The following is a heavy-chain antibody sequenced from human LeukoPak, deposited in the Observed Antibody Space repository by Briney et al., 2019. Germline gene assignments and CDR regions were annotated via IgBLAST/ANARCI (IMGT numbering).Heavy chain of an antibody. V-gene: IGHV3-23*01. D-gene: IGHD4-23*01. Sequence: GGSLRLSCAASGFTVSSYAMSWVRQAPGKGLEWVSAISGSGSKTYCADSVKGRFTISRDNAKNSLFLQMNSLRDEDTAVYYCARGGYGANDDAFDIWGQGTMVTVSS. J-gene: IGHJ3*02. CDR2: ISGSGSKT. CDR3: ARGGYGANDDAFDI. CDR1: GFTVSSYA.